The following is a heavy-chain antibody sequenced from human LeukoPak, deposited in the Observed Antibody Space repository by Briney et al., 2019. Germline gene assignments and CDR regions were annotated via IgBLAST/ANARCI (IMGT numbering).Heavy chain of an antibody. CDR2: ISNIGDII. Sequence: GGSLRLSCAASGFTFRTYAMTWVRQAPGKGLEWISHISNIGDIIHYADSVEGRFTISRDNAKNSLYLQMNSLRAEDTAVYYCAKDATAVVGTVYMDVWGKGTTVTISS. CDR1: GFTFRTYA. V-gene: IGHV3-48*03. J-gene: IGHJ6*03. D-gene: IGHD6-13*01. CDR3: AKDATAVVGTVYMDV.